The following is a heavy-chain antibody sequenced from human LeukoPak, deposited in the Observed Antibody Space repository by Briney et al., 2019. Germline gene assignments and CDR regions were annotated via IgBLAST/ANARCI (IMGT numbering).Heavy chain of an antibody. V-gene: IGHV3-64D*06. J-gene: IGHJ4*02. CDR1: VFTFSSYA. D-gene: IGHD2-21*02. CDR2: ISSNGGST. Sequence: WGALRLSCSASVFTFSSYAMHWFRQAPGKGLEYFSAISSNGGSTYYADSVKGRFTISRDNSKNTLYLQMSSLRAEDTAVYYCVKGYCGGDCYFDYWGQGTLVTVSS. CDR3: VKGYCGGDCYFDY.